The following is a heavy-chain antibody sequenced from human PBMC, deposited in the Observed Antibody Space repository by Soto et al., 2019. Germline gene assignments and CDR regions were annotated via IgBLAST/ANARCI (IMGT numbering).Heavy chain of an antibody. V-gene: IGHV3-23*01. J-gene: IGHJ4*02. D-gene: IGHD1-26*01. CDR2: IRDSGSST. CDR3: AKVWSRNYFDY. Sequence: GGSLRLSCAASGFSLRTYGMHWVRQVPGKGLEWVSTIRDSGSSTYYADSVKGRFTISRDNSKNTLYLQMNSLRAEDTAIYFCAKVWSRNYFDYWGRGMLVTVSS. CDR1: GFSLRTYG.